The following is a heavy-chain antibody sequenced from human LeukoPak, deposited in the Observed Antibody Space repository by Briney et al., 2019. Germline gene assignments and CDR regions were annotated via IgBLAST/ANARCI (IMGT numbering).Heavy chain of an antibody. CDR2: INPNSGGT. Sequence: ASVKVSCKVSGYTLSELSLHWVRQSPGEGLEWMGWINPNSGGTNYAQKFQGRVTMTRDTSISTAYMELSRLRSDDTAVYYCARDKVLLWFGGLPHWGQGTLVTVSS. CDR1: GYTLSELS. CDR3: ARDKVLLWFGGLPH. V-gene: IGHV1-2*02. D-gene: IGHD3-10*01. J-gene: IGHJ4*02.